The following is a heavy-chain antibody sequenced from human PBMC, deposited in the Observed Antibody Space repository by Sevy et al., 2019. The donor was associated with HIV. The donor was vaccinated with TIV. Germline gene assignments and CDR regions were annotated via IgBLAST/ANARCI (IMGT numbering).Heavy chain of an antibody. V-gene: IGHV4-61*02. Sequence: SETLSLTCTVSGGSISSGSYYWSWIRQPAGKGLEWIGRIYTSGSTNYNPSLKSRVTISVDTSKNQFSLKLSSVTAADTAVYDCSRDYSEYYDILTGYSRGDAFDIWGQGTMVTVSS. J-gene: IGHJ3*02. CDR2: IYTSGST. CDR1: GGSISSGSYY. CDR3: SRDYSEYYDILTGYSRGDAFDI. D-gene: IGHD3-9*01.